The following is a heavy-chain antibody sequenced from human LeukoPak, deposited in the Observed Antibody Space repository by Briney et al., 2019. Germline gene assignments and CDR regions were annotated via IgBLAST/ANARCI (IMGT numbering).Heavy chain of an antibody. J-gene: IGHJ5*02. D-gene: IGHD2-15*01. V-gene: IGHV4-38-2*02. CDR3: ARGFLGYCSGGSCRARFDP. Sequence: PSETLSLTCTVSGYSINSGYYWGWIRQPPGKGLEWIGTIFHSGSTYSKPSLKSRVTISVDTSKNQFSLKLSSVTAADTAVYYCARGFLGYCSGGSCRARFDPWGQGTLVTVSS. CDR1: GYSINSGYY. CDR2: IFHSGST.